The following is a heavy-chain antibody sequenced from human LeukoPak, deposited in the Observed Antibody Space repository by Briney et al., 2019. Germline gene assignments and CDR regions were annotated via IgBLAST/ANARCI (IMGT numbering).Heavy chain of an antibody. J-gene: IGHJ3*02. CDR2: IYSGGST. V-gene: IGHV3-66*02. Sequence: GGSLRPSCAASGFTVSSNYMSWVRQAPGKGLEWVSVIYSGGSTYYADSVKGRFTISRDNSKNTLYLQMNSLRAEDTAVYYCARIDTALDNDAFDIWGQGTMVTVSS. CDR3: ARIDTALDNDAFDI. D-gene: IGHD5-18*01. CDR1: GFTVSSNY.